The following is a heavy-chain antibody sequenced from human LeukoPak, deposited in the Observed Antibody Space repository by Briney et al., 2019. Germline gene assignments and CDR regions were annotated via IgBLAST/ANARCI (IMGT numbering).Heavy chain of an antibody. Sequence: SETLSLTCTVPGGSLSTSAFYWGWIRQPPGKGLEWIGSIYDSGNEFYNPSLKSRVTISADTSKNQFSLKLNSVTAADTAMYYCARQISDYYYYYMDVWGEGITVTVSS. CDR2: IYDSGNE. J-gene: IGHJ6*03. V-gene: IGHV4-39*01. D-gene: IGHD2/OR15-2a*01. CDR3: ARQISDYYYYYMDV. CDR1: GGSLSTSAFY.